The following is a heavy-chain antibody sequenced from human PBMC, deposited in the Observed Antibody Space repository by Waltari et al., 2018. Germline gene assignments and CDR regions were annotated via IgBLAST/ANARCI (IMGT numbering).Heavy chain of an antibody. CDR3: ARGGAAAGTVDDYYGMDV. J-gene: IGHJ6*02. CDR2: MNPNSGNT. V-gene: IGHV1-8*01. CDR1: GYTFTSYD. Sequence: QVQLVQSGAEVKKPGASVKVSCKASGYTFTSYDINWVRQAPGQGLEWMGWMNPNSGNTGYAQKFQGRVTMTRNTSISTAYMELSSLRSEDTAVYYCARGGAAAGTVDDYYGMDVWGQGTTVTVSS. D-gene: IGHD6-13*01.